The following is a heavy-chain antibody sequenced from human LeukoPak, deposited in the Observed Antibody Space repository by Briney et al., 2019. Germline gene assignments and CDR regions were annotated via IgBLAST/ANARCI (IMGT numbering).Heavy chain of an antibody. CDR2: ISAYNGNT. J-gene: IGHJ4*02. CDR3: ARVMGPQKYDSSGYYYTYYFDY. V-gene: IGHV1-18*01. Sequence: GASVKVSCKASGYTFTSYGISWVRQAPGQGLEWMGWISAYNGNTNYAQKLQGRVTMTTDTSTSTAYMELRSLRSDDTAVYYCARVMGPQKYDSSGYYYTYYFDYWGQGTLVTVSS. D-gene: IGHD3-22*01. CDR1: GYTFTSYG.